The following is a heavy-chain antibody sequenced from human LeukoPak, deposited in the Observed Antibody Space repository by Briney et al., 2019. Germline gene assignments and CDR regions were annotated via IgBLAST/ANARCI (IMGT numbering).Heavy chain of an antibody. CDR3: ARITATSMVNALDL. Sequence: SETLSLTCTVSGGSIDNYHWSWIRQPAGRGLEYFGRIYSSGSTDYNPSLKSRVTMSVDTSKNQFSLKVRFVTAADTAVYYCARITATSMVNALDLWGQGILVTVSS. CDR1: GGSIDNYH. J-gene: IGHJ5*02. D-gene: IGHD5-18*01. CDR2: IYSSGST. V-gene: IGHV4-4*07.